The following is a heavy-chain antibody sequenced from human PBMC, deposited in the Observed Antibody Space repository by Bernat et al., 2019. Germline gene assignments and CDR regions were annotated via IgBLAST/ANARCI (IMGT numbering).Heavy chain of an antibody. CDR3: ARIYVWGSYRYRHWFDP. V-gene: IGHV1-69*01. CDR1: GVTFSSYA. CDR2: IIPIFGTA. Sequence: QVQLVQSGAEVKKPGSSVKVSCKASGVTFSSYAISWVRQAPGQGLEWMGGIIPIFGTANYAQKFQGRVTITADESTCTAYMELSSLRSEDTAVYYCARIYVWGSYRYRHWFDPRGQGTLVTVSS. J-gene: IGHJ5*02. D-gene: IGHD3-16*02.